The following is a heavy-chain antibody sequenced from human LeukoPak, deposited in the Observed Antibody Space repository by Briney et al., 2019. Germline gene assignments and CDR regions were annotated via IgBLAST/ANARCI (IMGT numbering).Heavy chain of an antibody. D-gene: IGHD6-19*01. CDR2: INASNGNT. CDR3: ARRPIAVAVPADY. Sequence: ASVKVSCKASGYTFTSYAMHWVRQAPGQRLEWMGWINASNGNTKYSQKFQGRVTITRDTSASTAYMELSSLRSEDTAVYYCARRPIAVAVPADYWGQGTLVTVSS. J-gene: IGHJ4*02. V-gene: IGHV1-3*01. CDR1: GYTFTSYA.